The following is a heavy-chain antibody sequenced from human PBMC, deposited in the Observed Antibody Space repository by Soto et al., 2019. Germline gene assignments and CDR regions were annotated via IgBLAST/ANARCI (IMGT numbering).Heavy chain of an antibody. Sequence: SETLSLTCTVSGGSISSYYWSWIRQPPGKGLEWIGYIYYSGSTNYNPSLKSRVTISVDTSKNQFSLKLSSVTAADPAVYYCARHGYDFWSGFPQPDAYYYFDYWGQGTLVTVSS. J-gene: IGHJ4*02. CDR1: GGSISSYY. CDR2: IYYSGST. V-gene: IGHV4-59*08. CDR3: ARHGYDFWSGFPQPDAYYYFDY. D-gene: IGHD3-3*01.